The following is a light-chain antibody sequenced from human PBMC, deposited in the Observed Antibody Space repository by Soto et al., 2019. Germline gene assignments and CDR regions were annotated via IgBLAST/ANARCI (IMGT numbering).Light chain of an antibody. CDR3: CSYAGSHGYV. CDR1: SSDVGNYNY. CDR2: YVN. V-gene: IGLV2-11*01. J-gene: IGLJ1*01. Sequence: QSALTQPRSVSGSPGQSVTISCTGTSSDVGNYNYVSWYQQHPGKAPKLMINYVNKRPSGVPDRFSGSKSGNTASLTISGLQAEDEADYYCCSYAGSHGYVFGTGTKVTVL.